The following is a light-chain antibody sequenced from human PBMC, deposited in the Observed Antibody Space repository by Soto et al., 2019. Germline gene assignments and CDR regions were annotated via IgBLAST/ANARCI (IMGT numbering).Light chain of an antibody. J-gene: IGLJ2*01. V-gene: IGLV1-40*01. CDR1: SSNIGAGYD. CDR2: GNG. CDR3: QSYDSSLSGSVV. Sequence: QLVLTQPPSVSGAPGQRVTISCTGSSSNIGAGYDVHWYQQLPGTAPKLLIYGNGNRPSGVPDRFSGSKSGTSVSLAITGLHAEDEADYYCQSYDSSLSGSVVFGGGTKLTVL.